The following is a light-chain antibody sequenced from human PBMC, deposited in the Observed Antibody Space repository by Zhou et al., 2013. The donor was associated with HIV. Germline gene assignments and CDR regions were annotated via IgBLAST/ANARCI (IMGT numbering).Light chain of an antibody. V-gene: IGKV1-39*01. J-gene: IGKJ1*01. CDR1: QTIISY. Sequence: DIQMTQSPSSLSASVGDRVTITCRASQTIISYLNWYQQKPGKAPQLLIYAASTLQGGVPSRFSGSGSGTDFTLTINSLQPEDFATYYCQQSYSTSRGTWTFGQGTKVEIK. CDR2: AAS. CDR3: QQSYSTSRGTWT.